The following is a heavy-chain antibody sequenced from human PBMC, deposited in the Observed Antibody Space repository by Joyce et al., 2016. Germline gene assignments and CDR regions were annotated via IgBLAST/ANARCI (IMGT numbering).Heavy chain of an antibody. D-gene: IGHD2-15*01. CDR1: GFPLRNYG. V-gene: IGHV3-33*01. CDR2: GRSDGSKK. Sequence: QVQLVESGGGVVQPGTSLRLSCAASGFPLRNYGRHWVRQAPGRGVEWVAIGRSDGSKKNYADSVKGRFTISRDNSKNTLYLQMTSLRPEDTAMYYCATDPGGGRWQSFAYWGQGSLVTVFS. CDR3: ATDPGGGRWQSFAY. J-gene: IGHJ4*02.